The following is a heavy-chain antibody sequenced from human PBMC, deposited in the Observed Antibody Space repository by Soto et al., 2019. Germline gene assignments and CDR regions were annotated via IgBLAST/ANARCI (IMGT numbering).Heavy chain of an antibody. CDR3: ARDKEKYSSSWFRWFDP. Sequence: ASVKVSCKASGGTFSSYAISWVRQAPGQGLEWMGGIIPIFGTANYAQKFQGRVTITADESTSTAYMELSSLRSEDTAVYYCARDKEKYSSSWFRWFDPWGQGNLVTGSS. CDR2: IIPIFGTA. D-gene: IGHD6-13*01. V-gene: IGHV1-69*13. J-gene: IGHJ5*02. CDR1: GGTFSSYA.